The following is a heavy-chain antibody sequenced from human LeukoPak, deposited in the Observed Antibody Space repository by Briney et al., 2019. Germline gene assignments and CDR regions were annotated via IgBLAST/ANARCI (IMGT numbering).Heavy chain of an antibody. CDR1: GFTFSNAW. CDR2: VSYDGTFK. Sequence: PGGSLRLSCAASGFTFSNAWMSWVRQAPGKGLEWVSIVSYDGTFKDYEDSVKGRFTVSRDSSKNTLSLQMNSLRRDDTGIYYCAKDAPEGDDAFDAWGQGTMVIVSS. CDR3: AKDAPEGDDAFDA. D-gene: IGHD3-16*01. J-gene: IGHJ3*01. V-gene: IGHV3-30*18.